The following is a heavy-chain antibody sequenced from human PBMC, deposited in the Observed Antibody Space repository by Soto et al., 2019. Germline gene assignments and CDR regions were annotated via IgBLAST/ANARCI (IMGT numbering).Heavy chain of an antibody. CDR1: GDSINSGGHY. J-gene: IGHJ5*01. D-gene: IGHD7-27*01. Sequence: SETLSLSCTVSGDSINSGGHYWTWIRQPPGKGLEWIGYIYYSGSTNYNPSLRSRVSMSVDMSMTHFSLKLSSVTAADTAVYYCARRNTGGRERFASWGQGILVTVSS. CDR2: IYYSGST. V-gene: IGHV4-30-4*01. CDR3: ARRNTGGRERFAS.